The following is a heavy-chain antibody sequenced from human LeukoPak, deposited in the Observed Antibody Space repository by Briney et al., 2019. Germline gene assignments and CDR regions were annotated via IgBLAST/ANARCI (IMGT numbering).Heavy chain of an antibody. CDR1: GYTFTGYY. J-gene: IGHJ3*02. CDR2: INPNSGGT. Sequence: ASVKVSCKASGYTFTGYYMHWVRQAPGQGLEWMGWINPNSGGTNYAQKFQGRVTMTRDTSISTAYMELSRLRSDDTAVYYCARYYRYCSSTSCYADAFDIWGQGTMVTVSS. D-gene: IGHD2-2*01. CDR3: ARYYRYCSSTSCYADAFDI. V-gene: IGHV1-2*02.